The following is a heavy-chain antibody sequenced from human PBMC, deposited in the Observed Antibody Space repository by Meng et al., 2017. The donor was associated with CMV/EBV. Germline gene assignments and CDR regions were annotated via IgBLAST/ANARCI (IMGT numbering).Heavy chain of an antibody. J-gene: IGHJ4*02. D-gene: IGHD2-21*01. V-gene: IGHV4-34*01. CDR2: INHSGST. Sequence: ESLRLSCAVYGGSFSGYYGSWIRQPPGKGLEWIGEINHSGSTNYNPYLKSRVTISVDTSKNQFSLKLSSVTAADTAVYYCARAYSMGTPDFDYWGQGTLVTVSS. CDR3: ARAYSMGTPDFDY. CDR1: GGSFSGYY.